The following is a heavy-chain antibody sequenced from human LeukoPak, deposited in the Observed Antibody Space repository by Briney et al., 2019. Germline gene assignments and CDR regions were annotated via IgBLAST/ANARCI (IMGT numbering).Heavy chain of an antibody. CDR1: GFTFRDYY. CDR2: ISSSSSYT. V-gene: IGHV3-11*05. D-gene: IGHD6-19*01. J-gene: IGHJ3*02. Sequence: GGSLRLSCAASGFTFRDYYMSWIRQAPGKGLEWVSYISSSSSYTNYADSVKGRFTISRDNAKNSLYLQMNSLRAEDTAVYYCARVAAQTAFDIWGQGTMVTVSS. CDR3: ARVAAQTAFDI.